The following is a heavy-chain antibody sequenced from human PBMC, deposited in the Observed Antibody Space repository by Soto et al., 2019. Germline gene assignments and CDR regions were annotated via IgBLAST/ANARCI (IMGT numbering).Heavy chain of an antibody. CDR1: GFTFSSYS. CDR2: ISSSSSYI. D-gene: IGHD6-19*01. J-gene: IGHJ6*03. CDR3: AREGKSSGWFRGGSYYYYYMDV. Sequence: PGGSLRLSCAASGFTFSSYSMNWVRQAPGKGLEWVSSISSSSSYIYYADSVKGRFTISRDNAKNSLYLQMNSLRAEDTAVYYCAREGKSSGWFRGGSYYYYYMDVWGKGTTVTVSS. V-gene: IGHV3-21*01.